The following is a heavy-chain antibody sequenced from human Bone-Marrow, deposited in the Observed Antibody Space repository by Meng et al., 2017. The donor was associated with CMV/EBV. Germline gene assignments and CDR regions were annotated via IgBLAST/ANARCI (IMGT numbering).Heavy chain of an antibody. J-gene: IGHJ1*01. Sequence: GESLKISCAASGFTFSSYGMHWVRQAPGKGLEWVAFIRYDGSNKYYADSVKGRFTISRDNSKNTLYLQMNSLRAEDTAVYYCAKGAYSSSWATPEYFQHWGQGPLVTGSS. V-gene: IGHV3-30*02. CDR1: GFTFSSYG. CDR2: IRYDGSNK. CDR3: AKGAYSSSWATPEYFQH. D-gene: IGHD6-13*01.